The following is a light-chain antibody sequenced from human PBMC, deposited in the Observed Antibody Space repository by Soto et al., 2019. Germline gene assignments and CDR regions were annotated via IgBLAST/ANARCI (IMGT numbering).Light chain of an antibody. CDR2: EVS. CDR1: QSLVYSDGNTY. Sequence: DVVMTQSPLSLPVTLGQPASISCRSSQSLVYSDGNTYLNWFQQRPGQSPRRIIYEVSNRDSGVPDRFSGSGSGTDFTLKISRVEAEDVRVYYCMQGTHWPPWTFGQGTKVEIK. V-gene: IGKV2-30*01. J-gene: IGKJ1*01. CDR3: MQGTHWPPWT.